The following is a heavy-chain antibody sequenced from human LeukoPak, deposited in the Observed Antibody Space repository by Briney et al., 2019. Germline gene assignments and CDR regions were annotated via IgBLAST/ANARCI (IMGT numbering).Heavy chain of an antibody. V-gene: IGHV1-3*01. Sequence: ASVKVSCKASGYTFTNYAIHWVRQAPGQRLEWMGWINAGNGNTKYSQKFQGRVTITSDTSASTAYMELSSLRSEDTAVYYCARDIPRPDTAIEGAFDIWGQGTMVTVSS. CDR1: GYTFTNYA. CDR2: INAGNGNT. J-gene: IGHJ3*02. CDR3: ARDIPRPDTAIEGAFDI. D-gene: IGHD5-18*01.